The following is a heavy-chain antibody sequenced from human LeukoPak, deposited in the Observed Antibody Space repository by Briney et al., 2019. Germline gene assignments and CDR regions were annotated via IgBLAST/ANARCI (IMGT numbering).Heavy chain of an antibody. CDR2: IYYSGST. J-gene: IGHJ4*02. V-gene: IGHV4-39*01. D-gene: IGHD3-3*01. CDR1: GGSISSSSCY. CDR3: ARGAETGYDFWSGYPQVYYFDY. Sequence: SETLSLTCTVSGGSISSSSCYWGWIRQPPGKGLEWIGSIYYSGSTYYNPSLKSRVTISVDTSKNQFSLKLSSVTAADTAVYYCARGAETGYDFWSGYPQVYYFDYWGQGTLVTVSS.